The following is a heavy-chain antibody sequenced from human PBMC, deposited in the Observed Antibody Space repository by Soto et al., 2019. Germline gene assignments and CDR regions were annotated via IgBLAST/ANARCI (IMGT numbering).Heavy chain of an antibody. Sequence: QVQLVESGGGVVQPGRSLRLSCAASGFTFSSYGMHWVRQAPGKGLEWVAVIWYDGSNKYYADSVKGRFTISRDNSKNTLYLQMNSLRAEDTAVYYCASATYYDFWSLDYWGQGTLVTVSS. V-gene: IGHV3-33*01. CDR3: ASATYYDFWSLDY. CDR2: IWYDGSNK. CDR1: GFTFSSYG. D-gene: IGHD3-3*01. J-gene: IGHJ4*02.